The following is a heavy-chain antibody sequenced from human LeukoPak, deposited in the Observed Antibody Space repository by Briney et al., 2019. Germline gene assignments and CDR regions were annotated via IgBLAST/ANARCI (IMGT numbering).Heavy chain of an antibody. V-gene: IGHV1-2*02. J-gene: IGHJ4*02. CDR3: ARERGPYYYDFWRASGESFDY. CDR1: GYTFTGYY. CDR2: INPNSGGT. Sequence: GASVKVSCKASGYTFTGYYMHWVRQAPGQGLEWMGWINPNSGGTNYAQKLQGRVTMTTDTSTSTAYMELRSLRSDDTAVYYCARERGPYYYDFWRASGESFDYWGQGTLVTVSS. D-gene: IGHD3-3*01.